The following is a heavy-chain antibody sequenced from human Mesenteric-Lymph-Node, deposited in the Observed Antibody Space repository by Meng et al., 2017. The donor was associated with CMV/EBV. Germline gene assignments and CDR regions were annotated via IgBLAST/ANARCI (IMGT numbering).Heavy chain of an antibody. CDR3: ARGQSSKFRSSTSCYGY. D-gene: IGHD2-2*01. J-gene: IGHJ4*02. V-gene: IGHV4-34*01. CDR1: GGSFSGYY. CDR2: INHSGSI. Sequence: YGGSFSGYYWSWIRQPPGKGLEWIGEINHSGSINYNPSLKSRVTISVDTSKNQFSLKLSSVTAADTAVYYCARGQSSKFRSSTSCYGYWGQGTLVTVSS.